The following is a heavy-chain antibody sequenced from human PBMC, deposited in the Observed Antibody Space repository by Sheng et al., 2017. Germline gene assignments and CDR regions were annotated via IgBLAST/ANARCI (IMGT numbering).Heavy chain of an antibody. CDR1: RYNFTDSY. CDR3: AREGSPGAGYLDY. J-gene: IGHJ4*02. V-gene: IGHV1-2*02. CDR2: MDPNNGDT. Sequence: QVQVVQSGAEVKKPGASVKVSCKASRYNFTDSYIHWVRQAPGQGLEWMGWMDPNNGDTKYXQKFQGRVTMTRDTSISTAYMELSRLQSDDTAVYYCAREGSPGAGYLDYWGQG. D-gene: IGHD5-18*01.